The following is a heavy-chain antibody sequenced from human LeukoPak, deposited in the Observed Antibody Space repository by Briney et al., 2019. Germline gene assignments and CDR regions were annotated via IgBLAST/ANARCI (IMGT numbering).Heavy chain of an antibody. J-gene: IGHJ4*02. CDR2: IYYSGST. D-gene: IGHD2-21*01. CDR1: GGSISSSSYY. Sequence: SETLSLTCTVSGGSISSSSYYWGWIRQPPGKGLEWIGSIYYSGSTYYNPSLKSRVTISVDTSKNQFSLKLGSVTAADTAVYYCARHLRDAYCGGDCYFLDYWGQGTLVTVSS. V-gene: IGHV4-39*01. CDR3: ARHLRDAYCGGDCYFLDY.